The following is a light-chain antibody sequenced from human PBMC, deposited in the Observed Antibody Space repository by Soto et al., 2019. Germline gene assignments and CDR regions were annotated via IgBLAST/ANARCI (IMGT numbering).Light chain of an antibody. V-gene: IGKV4-1*01. CDR3: QQYYHTPYP. Sequence: DIVMTQSPDSLAVSLGERATINCKSIQSIVYTSNNNNYLAWYQQKPGQPPKLLIYCEYTRESGVPDRFSDSGSGTDFTLTITSLQDEDVAVYYCQQYYHTPYPFGQGTRLEIK. CDR2: CEY. CDR1: QSIVYTSNNNNY. J-gene: IGKJ2*01.